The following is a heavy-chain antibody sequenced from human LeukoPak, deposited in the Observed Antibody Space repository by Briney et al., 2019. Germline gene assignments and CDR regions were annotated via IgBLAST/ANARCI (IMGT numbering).Heavy chain of an antibody. Sequence: GGSLRLSCAASGFTFSYHSMNWVRQAPGKGLEWVSSISSSGSYIYYADSVKGRFTISRDNAKNSLYLQMNSLRVEDTAVYYCARDESDDDVLTGSMEYYYYGMDVWGQGTTVTVSS. J-gene: IGHJ6*02. CDR3: ARDESDDDVLTGSMEYYYYGMDV. D-gene: IGHD3-9*01. V-gene: IGHV3-21*01. CDR2: ISSSGSYI. CDR1: GFTFSYHS.